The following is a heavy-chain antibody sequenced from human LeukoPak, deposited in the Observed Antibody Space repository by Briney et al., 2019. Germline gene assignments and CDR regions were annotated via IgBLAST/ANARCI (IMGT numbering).Heavy chain of an antibody. J-gene: IGHJ4*02. CDR2: ISSCRSPI. V-gene: IGHV3-48*01. CDR1: GFTFSTYS. Sequence: PGGSLRLSCAASGFTFSTYSINWVRQAPGKRVEWVSYISSCRSPIYYGDSVKGRFTLSRDNDKNSLYLQMNSLRAKDTAVYYCARLHNNYGYHDFFDYWGQGTLVTVSS. D-gene: IGHD5-18*01. CDR3: ARLHNNYGYHDFFDY.